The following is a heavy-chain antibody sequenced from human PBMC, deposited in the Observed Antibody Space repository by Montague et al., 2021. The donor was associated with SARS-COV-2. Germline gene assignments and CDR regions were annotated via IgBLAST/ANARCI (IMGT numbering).Heavy chain of an antibody. Sequence: SETLSLTCAAHGGSFSTYSWNWIRQPPGKGLEWIGEIHHGGSTNYNPSLKSRVTISADTSKNQFSLKLTSVAAADTAVYYCARLSDGVVPSPILGVGPYYSYYYMDVWGKGTTVTVSS. CDR3: ARLSDGVVPSPILGVGPYYSYYYMDV. CDR2: IHHGGST. D-gene: IGHD3-10*01. CDR1: GGSFSTYS. J-gene: IGHJ6*03. V-gene: IGHV4-34*01.